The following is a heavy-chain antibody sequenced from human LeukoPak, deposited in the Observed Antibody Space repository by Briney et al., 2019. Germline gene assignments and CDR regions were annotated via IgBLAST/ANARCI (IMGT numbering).Heavy chain of an antibody. J-gene: IGHJ4*02. CDR2: INPGDSDT. D-gene: IGHD3-22*01. V-gene: IGHV5-51*01. CDR1: AYSFTNSW. Sequence: GESLKISCNGSAYSFTNSWIGCVRHMAGKVLEWMGIINPGDSDTRYSPSFQGQVTISTDKSISTAYLQWSSLKASDTDMYYCARLPSSGYLDSWGQGLLVTVS. CDR3: ARLPSSGYLDS.